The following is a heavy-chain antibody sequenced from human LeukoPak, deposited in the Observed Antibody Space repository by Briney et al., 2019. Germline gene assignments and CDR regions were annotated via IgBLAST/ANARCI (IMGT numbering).Heavy chain of an antibody. D-gene: IGHD6-13*01. CDR3: SRVGAAAGPYYFDY. CDR1: AYTFTNYA. J-gene: IGHJ4*02. V-gene: IGHV1-3*01. CDR2: INAGNGNT. Sequence: ASVKVSCKASAYTFTNYAIHWVRQAPGRRLEWMGWINAGNGNTKYSQKIQGRVSITRDTSASTAYMELSSLRSEDTAVYYCSRVGAAAGPYYFDYWGQGTLVTVSS.